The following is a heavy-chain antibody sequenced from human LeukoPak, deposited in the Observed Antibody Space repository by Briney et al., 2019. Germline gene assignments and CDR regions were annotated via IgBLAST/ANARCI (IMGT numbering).Heavy chain of an antibody. V-gene: IGHV4-59*01. CDR2: IYHSGST. Sequence: SETLSLTCTVSGYSISTDYWRWIRQPPGKGLEWIGYIYHSGSTNYNPSLKSRVTISADTSKDQFSLKLACVTAADTAVYYCATGYSSTWYYFDYWGQGTLVTVSS. J-gene: IGHJ4*02. D-gene: IGHD6-13*01. CDR1: GYSISTDY. CDR3: ATGYSSTWYYFDY.